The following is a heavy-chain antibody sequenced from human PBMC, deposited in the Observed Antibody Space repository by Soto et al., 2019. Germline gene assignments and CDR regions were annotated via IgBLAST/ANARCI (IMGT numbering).Heavy chain of an antibody. V-gene: IGHV3-23*01. CDR2: ISGSGGST. Sequence: EVQLLESGGGLVQPGGSLRLSCAASGFTFSSYAMSWVRQAPGKGLEWVSVISGSGGSTYYADSMKGRFTISRDNSKNTLYLQMNSLRAEHTAVYYCARRSSGWYFDYWGQGTLVTVSS. D-gene: IGHD6-19*01. CDR3: ARRSSGWYFDY. J-gene: IGHJ4*02. CDR1: GFTFSSYA.